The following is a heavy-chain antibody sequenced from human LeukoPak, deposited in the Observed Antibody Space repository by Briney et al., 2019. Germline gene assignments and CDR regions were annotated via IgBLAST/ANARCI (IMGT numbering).Heavy chain of an antibody. J-gene: IGHJ3*02. D-gene: IGHD6-19*01. CDR2: INSEGRSR. V-gene: IGHV3-74*01. CDR3: AREGYSSGWRNDAFDI. Sequence: GGSLRLSCAASGFTFSSYWMHWVRQAPGKGLVWVSRINSEGRSRNYADSVKGRFTISRDNAKNTLYLQMSSLRVEDTAVYYCAREGYSSGWRNDAFDIWGQGTLVTVSS. CDR1: GFTFSSYW.